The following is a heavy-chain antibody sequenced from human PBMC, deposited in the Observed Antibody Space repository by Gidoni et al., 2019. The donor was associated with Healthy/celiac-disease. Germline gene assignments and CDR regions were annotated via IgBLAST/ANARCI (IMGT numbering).Heavy chain of an antibody. CDR2: INHSGST. V-gene: IGHV4-34*01. CDR1: GGSFSGYY. J-gene: IGHJ4*02. Sequence: QVQLQQWGAGLLKPSETLSLTCAVYGGSFSGYYWSWIRQPPGKGLEWIGEINHSGSTNYNPSLKSRVTISVDTSKNQFSLKLSSVTAADTAVYYCARLFGMGGGYWGQGTLVTVSS. CDR3: ARLFGMGGGY. D-gene: IGHD1-26*01.